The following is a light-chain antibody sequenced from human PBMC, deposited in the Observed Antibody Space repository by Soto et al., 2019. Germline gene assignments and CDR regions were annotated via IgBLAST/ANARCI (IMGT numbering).Light chain of an antibody. CDR1: QSVSSN. V-gene: IGKV3-15*01. CDR2: GAS. Sequence: EIVMTHSPATLSVSPGERATLSFSSSQSVSSNLAWYQQKPGQAPRLLIYGASTRATGIPARFSGSGSGTEFTLTISSLQSEDFAVYYCQQYNNWRTFGQGTKVDIK. CDR3: QQYNNWRT. J-gene: IGKJ1*01.